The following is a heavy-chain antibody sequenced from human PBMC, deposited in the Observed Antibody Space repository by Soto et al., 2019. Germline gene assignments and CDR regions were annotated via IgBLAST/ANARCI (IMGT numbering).Heavy chain of an antibody. CDR3: TPLALKYNSDWYEFSD. D-gene: IGHD6-19*01. CDR1: GFTFSNVW. V-gene: IGHV3-15*07. J-gene: IGHJ4*02. Sequence: EGQLVESGGGLVKPGGSLRLSCAASGFTFSNVWMNWVRQAPGKGLEWVGRIKSKLDGETIDYAAPVKGRFTISRDDSKNMPYLQMNSRKTEDTGVYYCTPLALKYNSDWYEFSDWGQGTLVTVSS. CDR2: IKSKLDGETI.